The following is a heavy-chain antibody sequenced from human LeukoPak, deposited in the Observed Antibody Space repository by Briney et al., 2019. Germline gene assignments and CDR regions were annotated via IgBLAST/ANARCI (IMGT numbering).Heavy chain of an antibody. CDR3: ARVRFDYGDYWFDP. V-gene: IGHV1-18*01. CDR2: ISAYNGNT. Sequence: ASVKVSCKASGYTFTSYDINWVRQATGQGLEWMGWISAYNGNTNYAQKLQGRVTMTTDTSTSTAYMELRSLRSDDTAVHYCARVRFDYGDYWFDPWGQGTLVTVSS. CDR1: GYTFTSYD. D-gene: IGHD4-17*01. J-gene: IGHJ5*02.